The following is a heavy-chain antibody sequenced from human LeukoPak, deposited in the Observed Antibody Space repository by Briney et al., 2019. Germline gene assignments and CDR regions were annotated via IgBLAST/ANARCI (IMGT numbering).Heavy chain of an antibody. V-gene: IGHV4-4*02. Sequence: SGTLSLTCAVSGGSISSSNWWSWVRQPPGKALEWIGEIFHSGSTNYNPSLKSRVTISVDKSKNQFSLKLNSVTAADTAVYYCARVLSGSNFDYWGQGTLVTVSS. CDR3: ARVLSGSNFDY. D-gene: IGHD3-22*01. CDR1: GGSISSSNW. J-gene: IGHJ4*02. CDR2: IFHSGST.